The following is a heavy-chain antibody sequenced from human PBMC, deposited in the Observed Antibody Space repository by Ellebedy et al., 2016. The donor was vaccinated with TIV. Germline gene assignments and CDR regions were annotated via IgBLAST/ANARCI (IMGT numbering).Heavy chain of an antibody. D-gene: IGHD1-26*01. CDR1: GFTFSSYS. V-gene: IGHV3-21*01. Sequence: GESLKISXAASGFTFSSYSMNWVRQAPGKGLEWVSSISSSSSYIYYADSVKGRFTISRDNAKNSLYLQMNSLRDEDTAVYYCAKDPGIVGAHLDYWGQGTLVTVSS. CDR3: AKDPGIVGAHLDY. CDR2: ISSSSSYI. J-gene: IGHJ4*02.